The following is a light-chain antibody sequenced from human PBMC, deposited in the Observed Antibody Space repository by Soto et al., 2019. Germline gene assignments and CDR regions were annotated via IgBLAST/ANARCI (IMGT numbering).Light chain of an antibody. Sequence: QSALTQPASVSGSPGQSITISCVGTSSDIGDYNYVSWYQQHPGKVPKVIIFDVSNRPSGVSYRFSGTKSGNTASLPVSGLQAEDEPHYYCCSYTRSGTLIFGTGTKLTVL. V-gene: IGLV2-14*01. CDR2: DVS. J-gene: IGLJ1*01. CDR1: SSDIGDYNY. CDR3: CSYTRSGTLI.